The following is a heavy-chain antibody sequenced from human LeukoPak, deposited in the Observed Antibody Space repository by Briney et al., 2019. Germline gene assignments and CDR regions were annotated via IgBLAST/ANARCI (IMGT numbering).Heavy chain of an antibody. J-gene: IGHJ4*02. Sequence: SETLSLTCTVSGYSISSGYYWGWIRQPPGKGLEWIGSIYHSGSTYYNPSLKSRVTISVDTSKNQFSLKLSSVTAADTAVYYCARLTTIFGVVMGYYFDYWGQGTLVTVSS. CDR3: ARLTTIFGVVMGYYFDY. D-gene: IGHD3-3*01. CDR2: IYHSGST. V-gene: IGHV4-38-2*02. CDR1: GYSISSGYY.